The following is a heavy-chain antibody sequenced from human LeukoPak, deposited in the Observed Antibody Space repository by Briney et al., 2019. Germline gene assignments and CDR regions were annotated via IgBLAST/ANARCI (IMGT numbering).Heavy chain of an antibody. Sequence: GESLKISCKGSGYSFTYYWIGWVRQMPGKGLGWMGIIYPGDSDTRYSPSFQGQVTISADKSIGTAYLQWSSLKASDTAMYYCARQDGYESYYFDYWGQGTPVTVSS. D-gene: IGHD5-12*01. CDR1: GYSFTYYW. V-gene: IGHV5-51*01. J-gene: IGHJ4*02. CDR3: ARQDGYESYYFDY. CDR2: IYPGDSDT.